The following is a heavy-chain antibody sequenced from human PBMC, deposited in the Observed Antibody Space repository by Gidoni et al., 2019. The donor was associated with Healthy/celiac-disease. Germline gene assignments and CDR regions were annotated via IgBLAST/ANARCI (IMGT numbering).Heavy chain of an antibody. J-gene: IGHJ6*02. CDR3: ARDRAPYSSSWSALTYYYYYGMDV. Sequence: QVQLVQSGAEVKKRGASVKVSCKASGYTFTSYGISWVRQAPGQGLEWMGWISAYNGNTNYAQKLQGRVTMTTDTSTSTAYMELRSLRSDDTAVYYCARDRAPYSSSWSALTYYYYYGMDVWGQGTTVTVSS. CDR1: GYTFTSYG. V-gene: IGHV1-18*04. D-gene: IGHD6-13*01. CDR2: ISAYNGNT.